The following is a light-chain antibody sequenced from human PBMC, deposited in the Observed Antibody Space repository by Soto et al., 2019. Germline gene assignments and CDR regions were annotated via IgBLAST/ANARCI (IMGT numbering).Light chain of an antibody. CDR3: SSHTSSSTPVA. CDR2: DVS. V-gene: IGLV2-14*01. J-gene: IGLJ2*01. Sequence: QSALTEPAFVSGSPGQSITISCTGTRSDVGGYNYVAWYQEHPGKAPKLMIYDVSNRPSGVSNRFSGSKSGNTASLTISGLQAEDEADYYFSSHTSSSTPVAFGGGTKLTVL. CDR1: RSDVGGYNY.